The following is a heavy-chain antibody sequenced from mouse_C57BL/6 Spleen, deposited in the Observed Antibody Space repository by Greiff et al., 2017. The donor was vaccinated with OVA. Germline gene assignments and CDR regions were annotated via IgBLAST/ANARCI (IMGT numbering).Heavy chain of an antibody. CDR1: GYTFTSYW. CDR3: ARGDGYYERFDY. D-gene: IGHD2-3*01. CDR2: IDPSDSYT. Sequence: QVQLQQPGAELVKPGASVKLSCKASGYTFTSYWMQWVKQRPGQGLEWIGEIDPSDSYTNYNQKFKGKATLTVDTYSSTAYMQLSSLTSEDSAVYYCARGDGYYERFDYWGQGTTLTVSS. V-gene: IGHV1-50*01. J-gene: IGHJ2*01.